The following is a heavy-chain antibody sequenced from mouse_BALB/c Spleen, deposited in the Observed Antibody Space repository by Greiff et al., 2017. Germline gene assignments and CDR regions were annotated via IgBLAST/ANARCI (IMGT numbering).Heavy chain of an antibody. CDR2: IYPGDGDT. Sequence: VKLMESGPELVKPGASVKISCKASGYAFSSSWMNWVKQRPGQGLEWIGRIYPGDGDTNYNGKFKGKATLTADKSSSTAYMQLSSLTSVDSAVYFCARLGNYAMDYWGQGTSVTVSS. J-gene: IGHJ4*01. V-gene: IGHV1-82*01. D-gene: IGHD2-14*01. CDR3: ARLGNYAMDY. CDR1: GYAFSSSW.